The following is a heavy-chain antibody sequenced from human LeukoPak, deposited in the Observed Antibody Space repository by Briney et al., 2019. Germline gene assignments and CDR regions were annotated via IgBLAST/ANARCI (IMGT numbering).Heavy chain of an antibody. V-gene: IGHV4-39*01. CDR2: IYYSGST. J-gene: IGHJ4*02. D-gene: IGHD3-22*01. CDR3: ASASGYYQYYFDY. CDR1: GGAISSSSYD. Sequence: SETLSPSRTVSGGAISSSSYDWGWIRQPPGKGLEWIGSIYYSGSTYYNPSLKSRVTISVDTSKNQFSLKLSSVTAADTAVYYCASASGYYQYYFDYWGQGTLVTVSS.